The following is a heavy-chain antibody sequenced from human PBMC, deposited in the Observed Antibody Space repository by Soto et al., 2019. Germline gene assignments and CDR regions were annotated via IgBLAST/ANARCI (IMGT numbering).Heavy chain of an antibody. CDR3: ARALTGYGMDV. CDR1: GYTFSNFA. Sequence: ASVKVSCKASGYTFSNFAMHWVRQAPGQRLEWMGWINTDNGNTEYAQKFQGRVTMTTDASTSTAYMELGSLRSDDTAIYYCARALTGYGMDVWGQGTTVTVSS. V-gene: IGHV1-3*04. CDR2: INTDNGNT. J-gene: IGHJ6*02.